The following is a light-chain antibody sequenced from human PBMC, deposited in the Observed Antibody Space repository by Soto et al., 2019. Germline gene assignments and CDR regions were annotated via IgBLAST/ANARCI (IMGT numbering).Light chain of an antibody. V-gene: IGKV3-20*01. CDR2: GTS. Sequence: EIVLTQSPDTLSSSPGERATVSCRASQSVSRSNLAWYQHKPGQAPRLLIYGTSNRATGIPDRFTGSGSGTDLTLTISSLEPEDFAVYYCEQYGSSPPSITFGQGTRLEIK. CDR3: EQYGSSPPSIT. J-gene: IGKJ5*01. CDR1: QSVSRSN.